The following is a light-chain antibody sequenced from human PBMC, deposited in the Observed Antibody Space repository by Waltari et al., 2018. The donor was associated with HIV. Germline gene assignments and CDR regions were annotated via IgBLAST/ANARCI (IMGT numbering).Light chain of an antibody. V-gene: IGLV1-47*01. Sequence: QSVLTQPPSASGTPGQRVTISCSGSTSNIGNNYVYWYQQVPGTAPKLLIYRNDQRPSGVPDRFAGSKSGTSASLAISGLRSEDEADYYCAAWDGSLSVWVFGGGTKLTVL. J-gene: IGLJ3*02. CDR1: TSNIGNNY. CDR2: RND. CDR3: AAWDGSLSVWV.